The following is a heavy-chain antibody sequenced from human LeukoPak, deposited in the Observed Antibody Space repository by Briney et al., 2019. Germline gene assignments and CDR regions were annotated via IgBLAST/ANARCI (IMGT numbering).Heavy chain of an antibody. J-gene: IGHJ4*02. CDR3: AKDLERHIVVVTASAVDY. CDR2: ISYDGSNK. D-gene: IGHD2-21*02. Sequence: GGSLRLSCAASGFIFSSYGMHWVRQAPGKGLEWVAVISYDGSNKYYADSVKGRFTISRGNSKNTLYLQMNSLRAEDTAVYYCAKDLERHIVVVTASAVDYWGQGTLVTVSS. CDR1: GFIFSSYG. V-gene: IGHV3-30*18.